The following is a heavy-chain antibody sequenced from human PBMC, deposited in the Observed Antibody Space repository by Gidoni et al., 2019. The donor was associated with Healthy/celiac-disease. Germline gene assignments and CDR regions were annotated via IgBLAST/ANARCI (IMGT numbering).Heavy chain of an antibody. CDR2: IWYDGSNK. V-gene: IGHV3-33*01. CDR1: GFTFSSYG. J-gene: IGHJ5*02. Sequence: QVQLVESGGGVVQPGRSLRLSCAASGFTFSSYGMPWVRQAPGKGLEGVAVIWYDGSNKYYADSVKGRFTISRDNSKNTLYLQMNSLRAEDTAVYYCARDQSGENWFDPWGQGTLVTVSS. CDR3: ARDQSGENWFDP. D-gene: IGHD2-21*01.